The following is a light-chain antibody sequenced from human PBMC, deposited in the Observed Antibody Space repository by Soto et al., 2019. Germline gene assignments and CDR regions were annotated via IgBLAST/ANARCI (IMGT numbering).Light chain of an antibody. J-gene: IGKJ1*01. CDR3: QQYGGSPQT. V-gene: IGKV3-20*01. Sequence: EIVLTQSPGTLALSPGEGATLSCRASQSVSKYLAWYQQKPGQAPRLLIYGASSRATGIPDSFSGSGSGTDFTPTISTLEPEDFAVYYCQQYGGSPQTFGQGTKVEIK. CDR2: GAS. CDR1: QSVSKY.